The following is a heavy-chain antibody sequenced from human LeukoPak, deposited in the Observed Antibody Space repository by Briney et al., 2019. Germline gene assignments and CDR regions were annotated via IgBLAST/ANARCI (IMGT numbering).Heavy chain of an antibody. V-gene: IGHV4-4*07. J-gene: IGHJ6*02. D-gene: IGHD3-10*01. CDR2: IYASGGT. CDR1: GGSINNFY. Sequence: MASETLSLTGSGSGGSINNFYWTWIRQPAGKGLEWIGRIYASGGTNYNPSLKSRVTLSVDTSKNQFSLKLNSVTAADTALYYCAKESRIRGVSIRESHYHYYYGMDVWGRGTTVTVSS. CDR3: AKESRIRGVSIRESHYHYYYGMDV.